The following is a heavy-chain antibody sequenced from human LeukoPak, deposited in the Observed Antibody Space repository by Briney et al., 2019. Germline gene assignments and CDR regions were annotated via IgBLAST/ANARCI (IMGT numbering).Heavy chain of an antibody. Sequence: PGGSLRLSCAASGFTFSSYAMSWVRQAPGKGLEWVSAISGTGGRTYYADSVKGRFTISRDNSKNTLYLQMNSLRAEDTAVYYCARDKAIQLFDYWGQGTLVTVSS. CDR2: ISGTGGRT. D-gene: IGHD5-18*01. CDR3: ARDKAIQLFDY. V-gene: IGHV3-23*01. J-gene: IGHJ4*02. CDR1: GFTFSSYA.